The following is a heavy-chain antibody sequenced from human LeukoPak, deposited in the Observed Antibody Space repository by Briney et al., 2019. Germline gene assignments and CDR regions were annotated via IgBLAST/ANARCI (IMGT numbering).Heavy chain of an antibody. CDR2: ISSSGSTI. J-gene: IGHJ4*02. CDR3: AGRGETLNYHDSSEDMGGSDY. CDR1: GFTFSSYE. V-gene: IGHV3-48*03. D-gene: IGHD3-22*01. Sequence: GGSLRLSCAASGFTFSSYEMNWVRQAPGKGLEWVSYISSSGSTIYYADSVKGRFTISRDNAKNSLYLQMNSLRAEDTAVYYCAGRGETLNYHDSSEDMGGSDYWSQGTLVTVSS.